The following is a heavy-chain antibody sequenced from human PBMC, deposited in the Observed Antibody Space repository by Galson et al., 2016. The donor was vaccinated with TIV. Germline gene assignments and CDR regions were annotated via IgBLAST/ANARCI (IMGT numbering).Heavy chain of an antibody. CDR2: FDPEVGRT. CDR3: ATVAWFPGLSLDN. V-gene: IGHV1-24*01. CDR1: GYSLTEVV. D-gene: IGHD3-22*01. Sequence: SVKVSCKVSGYSLTEVVMHWVRRAPGKGLEWMGGFDPEVGRTIYAQKLQGRVTMTADTSTDTAYMELGSLRFEDTAVYYCATVAWFPGLSLDNWGQGTLVIVSS. J-gene: IGHJ4*02.